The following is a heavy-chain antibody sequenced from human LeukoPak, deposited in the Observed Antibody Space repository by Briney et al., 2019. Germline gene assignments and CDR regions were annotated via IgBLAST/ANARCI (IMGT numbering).Heavy chain of an antibody. CDR2: ISFDGNNI. Sequence: GGSLRLSCAASGFTFSSYAMSWVRQAPGKGLEWLSVISFDGNNIHYADSVKGRFTVFRDNSRHTLYLQMNNLGPEDTAVYYCATLYDSAGYYQTPNDSWGQGTLVTVSS. CDR1: GFTFSSYA. V-gene: IGHV3-30-3*01. CDR3: ATLYDSAGYYQTPNDS. J-gene: IGHJ4*02. D-gene: IGHD3-22*01.